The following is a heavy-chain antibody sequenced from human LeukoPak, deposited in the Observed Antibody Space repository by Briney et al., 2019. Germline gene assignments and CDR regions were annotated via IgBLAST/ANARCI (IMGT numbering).Heavy chain of an antibody. CDR1: GYTFTSNG. J-gene: IGHJ3*02. Sequence: GASVKVSCKASGYTFTSNGISWVRQAPGQGLEWMGWITAYNGNTNYAQKLQGRVTMTTDTSTNTAYMELRSLTSDDTAVYYCARDRGSTWYYAFDIWGQGTMVTVSS. CDR3: ARDRGSTWYYAFDI. V-gene: IGHV1-18*01. CDR2: ITAYNGNT. D-gene: IGHD6-13*01.